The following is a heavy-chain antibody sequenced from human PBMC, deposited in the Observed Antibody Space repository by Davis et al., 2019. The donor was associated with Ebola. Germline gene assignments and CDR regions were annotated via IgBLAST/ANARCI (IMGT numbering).Heavy chain of an antibody. CDR1: GYTFRIHA. V-gene: IGHV3-23*02. D-gene: IGHD1-20*01. CDR2: LSGSGGVS. J-gene: IGHJ6*02. CDR3: ARGGETVTGTTSHGLDV. Sequence: GGSLRLSCAASGYTFRIHAMAWVRQVPGKGLEWVSALSGSGGVSYYGDSARGRFTLSRDNSKNMLFLQMNNLTAEDTAVYFCARGGETVTGTTSHGLDVWGQGTTVTVSS.